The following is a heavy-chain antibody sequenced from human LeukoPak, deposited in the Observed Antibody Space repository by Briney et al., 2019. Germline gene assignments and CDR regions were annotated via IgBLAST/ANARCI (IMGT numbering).Heavy chain of an antibody. V-gene: IGHV3-30*03. Sequence: GGSLRLSCAASGFSFNNYGMYWVRQAPGKGLEWVAIISYDGSNEYYADSVEGRFTISRDNSKNTLYLQMNNMRIDDTAFYYCARGGHSSVVQALDYWGQGILVTVSS. CDR1: GFSFNNYG. J-gene: IGHJ4*02. D-gene: IGHD3-10*01. CDR3: ARGGHSSVVQALDY. CDR2: ISYDGSNE.